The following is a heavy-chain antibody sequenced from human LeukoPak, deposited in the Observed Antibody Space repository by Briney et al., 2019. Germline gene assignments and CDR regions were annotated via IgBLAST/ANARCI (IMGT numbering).Heavy chain of an antibody. CDR1: GGSFSGYY. Sequence: SETLSLTCAVYGGSFSGYYWSWIRQPPGKGLEWIGEINHSGSTNYNPSLKSRVTISVDTSKNQFSLRLRSVTAADTAVYFCARGRVSSSTWYSTYYYFFYMDFWGKGTTVTVSS. CDR3: ARGRVSSSTWYSTYYYFFYMDF. CDR2: INHSGST. D-gene: IGHD4-11*01. V-gene: IGHV4-34*01. J-gene: IGHJ6*03.